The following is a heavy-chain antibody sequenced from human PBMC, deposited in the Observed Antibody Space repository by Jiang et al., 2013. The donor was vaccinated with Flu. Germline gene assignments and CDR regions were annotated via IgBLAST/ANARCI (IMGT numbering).Heavy chain of an antibody. CDR2: ISWNSGSI. J-gene: IGHJ4*02. Sequence: VQLVESGGGLVQPGRSLRLSCAASGFTFDDYAMHWVRQAPGKGLEWVSGISWNSGSIGYADSVKGRFTISRDNAKNSLYLQMNSLRAEDTALYYCAKDKLAVAGGVLDYWGQGTLVTVSS. D-gene: IGHD6-19*01. V-gene: IGHV3-9*01. CDR1: GFTFDDYA. CDR3: AKDKLAVAGGVLDY.